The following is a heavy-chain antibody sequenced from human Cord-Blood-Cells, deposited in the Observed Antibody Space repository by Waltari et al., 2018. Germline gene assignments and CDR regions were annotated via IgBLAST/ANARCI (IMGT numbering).Heavy chain of an antibody. CDR3: ARDTGYSSSLWYFDL. J-gene: IGHJ2*01. CDR1: GFTVSSYG. V-gene: IGHV3-33*01. D-gene: IGHD6-13*01. CDR2: IWYDGSNK. Sequence: QVQLVESGGGVVQPGRSLSLSCAASGFTVSSYGMHWAGQAPGKGLEWVAVIWYDGSNKYYADSVKGRFTISRDNSKNTLYLQMNSLRAEDTAVYYCARDTGYSSSLWYFDLWGRGTLVTVSS.